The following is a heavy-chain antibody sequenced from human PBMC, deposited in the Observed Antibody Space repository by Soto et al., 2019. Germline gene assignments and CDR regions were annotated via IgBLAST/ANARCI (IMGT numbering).Heavy chain of an antibody. CDR3: AAESCSGGSCFDY. D-gene: IGHD2-15*01. V-gene: IGHV1-58*01. CDR1: GFTFTSSA. J-gene: IGHJ4*02. Sequence: SVKVSCKASGFTFTSSAVQWVRQARGQRLEWIGWIVVGSGNTNYAQKFQERVTITRDMSTSTAYMELSSLRSEDTAVYYCAAESCSGGSCFDYWGQGTLVTVSS. CDR2: IVVGSGNT.